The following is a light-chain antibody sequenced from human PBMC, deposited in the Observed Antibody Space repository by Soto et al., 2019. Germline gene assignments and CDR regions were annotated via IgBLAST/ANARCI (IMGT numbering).Light chain of an antibody. Sequence: QSVLTQPPSASGTPGQRVTISCSGSSSNIGSNYVSWYQQLPGTAPKLLIYRNNQRPSGVPDRFSGSKSGTSASLAISGLLSGDEADYYCAAWDDSLSGGVFGGGTKVTVL. J-gene: IGLJ2*01. CDR1: SSNIGSNY. CDR3: AAWDDSLSGGV. CDR2: RNN. V-gene: IGLV1-47*01.